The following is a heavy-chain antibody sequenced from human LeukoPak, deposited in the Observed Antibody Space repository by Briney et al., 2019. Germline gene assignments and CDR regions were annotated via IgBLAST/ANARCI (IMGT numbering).Heavy chain of an antibody. J-gene: IGHJ4*02. CDR1: GFTFSSYW. Sequence: PGGSLRLSCAASGFTFSSYWMHWVRQAPGKGLVWVSRINSDGSSTSYADFVKGRFTISRDNAKNTLYLQMNSLRAEDTAVYYCARGRGYSYGWIGKKLLDYWGQGTLVTVSS. CDR2: INSDGSST. CDR3: ARGRGYSYGWIGKKLLDY. V-gene: IGHV3-74*01. D-gene: IGHD5-18*01.